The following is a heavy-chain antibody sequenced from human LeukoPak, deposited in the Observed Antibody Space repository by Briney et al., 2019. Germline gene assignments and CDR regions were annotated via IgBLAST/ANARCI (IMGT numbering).Heavy chain of an antibody. CDR3: AELGITMIGGV. Sequence: TGGSLRLSCEASGSTFSTFAMIWVRQPPGKGLEWVSSIFPSGGEIHYADSVRGRFTISRDNAKNSQYLQMNSLRAEDTAVYYCAELGITMIGGVWGKGTTVTISS. J-gene: IGHJ6*04. D-gene: IGHD3-10*02. V-gene: IGHV3-23*01. CDR1: GSTFSTFA. CDR2: IFPSGGEI.